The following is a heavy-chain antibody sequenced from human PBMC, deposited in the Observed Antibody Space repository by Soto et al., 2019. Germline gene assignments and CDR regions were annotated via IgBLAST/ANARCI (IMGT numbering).Heavy chain of an antibody. J-gene: IGHJ4*02. D-gene: IGHD1-26*01. CDR1: CGSIISGGYY. CDR2: IYYSGST. Sequence: PSETLSLTCTFSCGSIISGGYYWSCIRQHPGKGLEWIGYIYYSGSTYYNPSLKSRVTISVDTSKNQFSLKLSSVTAADTAVYYCARSGRQVRGVYFDYWGQGTLVTVSS. CDR3: ARSGRQVRGVYFDY. V-gene: IGHV4-31*03.